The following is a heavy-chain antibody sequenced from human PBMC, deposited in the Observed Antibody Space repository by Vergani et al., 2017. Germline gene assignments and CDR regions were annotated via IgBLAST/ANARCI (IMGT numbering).Heavy chain of an antibody. CDR1: GGSISSDNYY. CDR2: IPYSGST. Sequence: QVQLQESGPGLVKPSQTLSLTCPVSGGSISSDNYYWSWIRQPPGKGLEWIGCIPYSGSTNYNPSLKSRPHISVDTSKNQFSLNLGSVTATEPAVYYCARFYGSGSNPPVSYGMDVWGQGTTVTVSS. V-gene: IGHV4-30-4*08. D-gene: IGHD3-10*01. J-gene: IGHJ6*02. CDR3: ARFYGSGSNPPVSYGMDV.